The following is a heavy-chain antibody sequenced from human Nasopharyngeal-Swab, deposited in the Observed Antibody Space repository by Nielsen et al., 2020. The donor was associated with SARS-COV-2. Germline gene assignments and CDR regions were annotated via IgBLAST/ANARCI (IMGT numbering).Heavy chain of an antibody. CDR3: ARDWVTAMVPLYYYYYGMDV. J-gene: IGHJ6*02. Sequence: GESLKVSCAASGFTFSSYSMNWVRQAPGKGLEWVSSISSSSSYIYYADSVKGRFTISRDNAKNSLYLQMNSLRAEDTAVYYCARDWVTAMVPLYYYYYGMDVWGQGTTVTVSS. CDR2: ISSSSSYI. D-gene: IGHD5-18*01. CDR1: GFTFSSYS. V-gene: IGHV3-21*01.